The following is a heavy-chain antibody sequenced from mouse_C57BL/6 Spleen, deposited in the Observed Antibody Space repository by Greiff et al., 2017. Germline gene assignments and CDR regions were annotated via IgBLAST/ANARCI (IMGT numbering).Heavy chain of an antibody. J-gene: IGHJ3*01. Sequence: VMLVESGPGLVAPSQSLSITCTVSGFSLTRYGVDWVRQSPGKGLEWRGVIWGVVNTNIMSGRKSRLSNSADNSKNQVFRKMNGEQTDDSAMYYCASGSGSSSWFAYWGQGTLVTVSA. D-gene: IGHD1-1*01. CDR3: ASGSGSSSWFAY. CDR2: IWGVVNT. V-gene: IGHV2-6*01. CDR1: GFSLTRYG.